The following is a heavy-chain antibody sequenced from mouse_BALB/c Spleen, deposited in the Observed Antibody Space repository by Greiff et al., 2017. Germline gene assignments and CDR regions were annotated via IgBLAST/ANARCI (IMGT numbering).Heavy chain of an antibody. Sequence: EVHLVESGGGLVKPGGSLKLSCAASGFAFSSYDMSWVRQTPEKRLEWVAYISSGGGSTYYPDTVKGRFTISRDNAKNTLYLQMSILKSEDTAMYYCARLGYYGETYWGQGTLVTVSA. V-gene: IGHV5-12-1*01. D-gene: IGHD1-1*01. J-gene: IGHJ3*01. CDR2: ISSGGGST. CDR3: ARLGYYGETY. CDR1: GFAFSSYD.